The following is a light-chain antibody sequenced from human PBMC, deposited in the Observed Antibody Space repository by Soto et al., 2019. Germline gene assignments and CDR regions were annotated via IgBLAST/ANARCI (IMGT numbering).Light chain of an antibody. J-gene: IGKJ1*01. CDR2: DAS. Sequence: EIVLTQSPATLSLSPGERATLSCRASQSVSSYLAWYQQKPGQAPRLLIYDASNRATSSPARFSGSGSGTDFTLTISSLEPEDVAVYYCQQRSHWPPWTFGQGTKVEIK. CDR1: QSVSSY. V-gene: IGKV3-11*01. CDR3: QQRSHWPPWT.